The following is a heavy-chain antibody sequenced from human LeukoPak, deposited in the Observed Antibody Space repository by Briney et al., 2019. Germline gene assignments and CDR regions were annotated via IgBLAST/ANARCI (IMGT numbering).Heavy chain of an antibody. Sequence: GGSLRLSCAASGFTFSNARMNWVRQAPGKELEWVGRIKTKTEDGATDYSAPVKARFTISRDDSKTTLYLQMNGLKTEDTAIYYCTTYVGATAYWGQGTLVTVSS. CDR1: GFTFSNAR. D-gene: IGHD1-26*01. CDR3: TTYVGATAY. J-gene: IGHJ4*02. V-gene: IGHV3-15*01. CDR2: IKTKTEDGAT.